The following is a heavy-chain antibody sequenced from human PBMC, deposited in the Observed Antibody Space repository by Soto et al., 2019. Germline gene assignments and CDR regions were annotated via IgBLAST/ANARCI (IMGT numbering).Heavy chain of an antibody. CDR3: AKSYTIFGVVSFDY. CDR2: ISGSGGST. Sequence: GGSLRLSCAASGFTFSSYAMSWVRQAPGKGLGWVSAISGSGGSTYYADSVNGRFTISRDNSKNTLYLQMNSLRAEDTAVYYCAKSYTIFGVVSFDYWGQGTLVTVSS. CDR1: GFTFSSYA. V-gene: IGHV3-23*01. J-gene: IGHJ4*02. D-gene: IGHD3-3*01.